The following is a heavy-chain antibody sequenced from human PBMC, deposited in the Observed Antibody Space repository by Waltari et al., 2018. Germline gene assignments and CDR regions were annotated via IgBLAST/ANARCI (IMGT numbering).Heavy chain of an antibody. J-gene: IGHJ6*02. CDR1: GFTFRSYW. CDR2: IKQDGSEK. CDR3: AVVAATNYYYGMDV. V-gene: IGHV3-7*01. Sequence: EVQLVASGGGLVQPGGSLRLSCAASGFTFRSYWMSWFRPAPGKGLEWVANIKQDGSEKYYVDSVKGRFTISRDNAKNSLYLQMNSLRAEDTAVYYCAVVAATNYYYGMDVWGQGTTVTVSS. D-gene: IGHD2-15*01.